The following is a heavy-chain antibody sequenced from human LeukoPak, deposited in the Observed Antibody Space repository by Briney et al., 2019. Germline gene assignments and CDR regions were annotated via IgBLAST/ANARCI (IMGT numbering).Heavy chain of an antibody. CDR1: GFTLSNYA. V-gene: IGHV3-23*01. J-gene: IGHJ5*02. D-gene: IGHD2-2*01. Sequence: GGSLRLSCAASGFTLSNYAMNWVRQAPGKGLEWVSAVSGSGGDTFYADSVKGRFTISRDSSQNTLYLQMNSLRAEDTAIYFCAKSFCSSNFSYPPHAATWFAPWGQGTLVTVPS. CDR2: VSGSGGDT. CDR3: AKSFCSSNFSYPPHAATWFAP.